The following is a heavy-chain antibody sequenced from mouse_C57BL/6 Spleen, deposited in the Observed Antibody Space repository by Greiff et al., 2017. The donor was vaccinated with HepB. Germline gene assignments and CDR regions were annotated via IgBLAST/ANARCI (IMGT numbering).Heavy chain of an antibody. V-gene: IGHV2-6*03. CDR2: IWSDGST. D-gene: IGHD1-1*02. CDR1: GFSLTSSG. Sequence: VQRVESGPGLVAPSQSLSITCTVSGFSLTSSGVHWVRQPPGKGLEWLVVIWSDGSTTYNSALKSRLSISKDNSKSQVFLKMNSLQTDDTAMYYCARPALVDYYAMDYCGQGTSVTVSS. CDR3: ARPALVDYYAMDY. J-gene: IGHJ4*01.